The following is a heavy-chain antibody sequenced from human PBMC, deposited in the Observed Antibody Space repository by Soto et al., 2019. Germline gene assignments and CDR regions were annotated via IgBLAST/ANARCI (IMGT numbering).Heavy chain of an antibody. D-gene: IGHD3-3*01. V-gene: IGHV3-33*01. Sequence: GGSLRLSCAASGFTFSSYGMHWVRQAPGKGLEWVAVIWYDGSNKQYVDSVKGRFTISRDNSKNTVYVQMNSLRAEDTAVYYCARGAYYTAADYYSGMDVWGQGTTVTVSS. CDR3: ARGAYYTAADYYSGMDV. CDR1: GFTFSSYG. CDR2: IWYDGSNK. J-gene: IGHJ6*02.